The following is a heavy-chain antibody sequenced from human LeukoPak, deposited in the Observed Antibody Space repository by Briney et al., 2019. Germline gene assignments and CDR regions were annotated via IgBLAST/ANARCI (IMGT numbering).Heavy chain of an antibody. CDR1: GGTFSSYA. D-gene: IGHD2-2*01. CDR2: IIPIFGTA. J-gene: IGHJ4*02. CDR3: ARDARGIVVVPAAIHRCDH. Sequence: ASVKVSCKASGGTFSSYAISWVRQAPGQGLEWMGRIIPIFGTANYAQKFQGRVTITTDESTSTAYMELSSLRSEDRAVCHCARDARGIVVVPAAIHRCDHWAQGTLVTVSS. V-gene: IGHV1-69*05.